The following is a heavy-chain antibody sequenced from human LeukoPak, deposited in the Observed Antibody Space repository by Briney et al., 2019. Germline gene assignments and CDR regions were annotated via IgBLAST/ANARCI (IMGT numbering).Heavy chain of an antibody. J-gene: IGHJ4*02. CDR1: GFTFSSFE. CDR2: ISGSGGSA. CDR3: AKTGYSSGWYRTWDY. D-gene: IGHD6-19*01. V-gene: IGHV3-23*01. Sequence: GGSLRLSCAASGFTFSSFEMSWVRQAPGKGLEWVSAISGSGGSAYYADSVKGRFTISRDNSRNSLSLQMNSPRAEDTALYYCAKTGYSSGWYRTWDYWGQGTLVTVSS.